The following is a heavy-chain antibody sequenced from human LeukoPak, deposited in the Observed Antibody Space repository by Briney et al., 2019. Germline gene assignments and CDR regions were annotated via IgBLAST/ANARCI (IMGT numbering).Heavy chain of an antibody. Sequence: PSETLSPTCTVSGGSISSSSYYWGWIRQPPGKGLEWIGSIYYSGSTYYNPSLKSRVTISVDTSKNQFSLKLSSVTAADTAVYYCARPRQWLVAFDIWGQGTMVTVSS. CDR2: IYYSGST. CDR3: ARPRQWLVAFDI. CDR1: GGSISSSSYY. V-gene: IGHV4-39*01. D-gene: IGHD6-19*01. J-gene: IGHJ3*02.